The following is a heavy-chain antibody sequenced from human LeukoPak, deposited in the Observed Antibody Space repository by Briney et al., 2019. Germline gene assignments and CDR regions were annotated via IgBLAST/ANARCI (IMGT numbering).Heavy chain of an antibody. D-gene: IGHD3-16*02. V-gene: IGHV1-46*01. CDR3: ARDNSVGDIAWWFDP. J-gene: IGHJ5*02. CDR2: INPSGSST. CDR1: GYSFTSHY. Sequence: ASVQVSCKASGYSFTSHYMHWVRQAPCQGLEWMGLINPSGSSTLYAQKFQGRVTMTRDMSTTTDYMELSSLRSEDTAVYYCARDNSVGDIAWWFDPWGQGTLVTVSS.